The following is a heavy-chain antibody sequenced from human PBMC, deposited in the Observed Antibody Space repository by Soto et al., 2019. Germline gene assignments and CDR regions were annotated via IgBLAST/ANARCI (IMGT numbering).Heavy chain of an antibody. V-gene: IGHV4-59*01. CDR3: ARDGGVSGPNWYFDL. J-gene: IGHJ2*01. CDR1: GGSISSYY. D-gene: IGHD3-16*01. Sequence: PSETLSLTGTVSGGSISSYYWSWIRQPPGKGLEWIGYIYYSGSTNYNPSLKSRVTISVDTSKNQFSLKLSSVTAADTAVYYCARDGGVSGPNWYFDLWGRGTLVTVSS. CDR2: IYYSGST.